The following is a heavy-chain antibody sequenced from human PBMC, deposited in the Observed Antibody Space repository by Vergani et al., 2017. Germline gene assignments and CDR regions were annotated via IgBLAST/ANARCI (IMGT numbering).Heavy chain of an antibody. Sequence: EVQLVESGGGLVKPGGSLRLSCAASGFTFSSYSMNWVRQAPGKGLEWVSSISSSGSTIYYADSVKGRFTISRDNAKNSLYLQMNSLRAEDTAVYYCARDLYYYGSGSYYNFDYWGQGTLVTVSS. CDR2: ISSSGSTI. V-gene: IGHV3-21*01. CDR1: GFTFSSYS. J-gene: IGHJ4*02. CDR3: ARDLYYYGSGSYYNFDY. D-gene: IGHD3-10*01.